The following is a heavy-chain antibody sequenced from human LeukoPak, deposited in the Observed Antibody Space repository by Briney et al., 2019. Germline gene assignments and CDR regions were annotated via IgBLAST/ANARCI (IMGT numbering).Heavy chain of an antibody. V-gene: IGHV1-2*02. CDR3: ARVSEELAYCGGDCHPDAFDI. CDR2: INPNSGGT. J-gene: IGHJ3*02. CDR1: GYTFTGYY. Sequence: ASVQVSCKASGYTFTGYYMHWVRQAPGQGFEWMGWINPNSGGTNYAQKFQGRVTMTRDTSISTAYMELSRLRSDDTAVYYCARVSEELAYCGGDCHPDAFDIWGQGTMVTVSS. D-gene: IGHD2-21*02.